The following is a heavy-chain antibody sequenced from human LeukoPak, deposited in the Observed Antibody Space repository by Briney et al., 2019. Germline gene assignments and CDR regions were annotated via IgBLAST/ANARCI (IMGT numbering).Heavy chain of an antibody. J-gene: IGHJ4*02. CDR3: ARRGIAARTFDY. CDR1: GFTFSTFS. Sequence: GGSLRLSCGASGFTFSTFSMNWVRQAPGKGLEWVSSISSRSSYIYYADSVKGRFTISRDNAKNSLYLQMNSLRAEDTAVYYCARRGIAARTFDYWGQGTLVTVSS. CDR2: ISSRSSYI. V-gene: IGHV3-21*01. D-gene: IGHD6-6*01.